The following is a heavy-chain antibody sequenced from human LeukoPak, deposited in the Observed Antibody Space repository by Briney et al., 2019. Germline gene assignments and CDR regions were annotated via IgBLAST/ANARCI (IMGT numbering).Heavy chain of an antibody. CDR3: ARVAPPGYSYGFVYYFDY. CDR2: IIPIFGTA. Sequence: SVKVSCKASGGTFSSYAIRWVRQAPGQGLEWMGGIIPIFGTANYAQKFQGRVTITADESTSTAYMELSSLRSEDTAVYYCARVAPPGYSYGFVYYFDYWGQGTLVTVSS. V-gene: IGHV1-69*13. D-gene: IGHD5-18*01. J-gene: IGHJ4*02. CDR1: GGTFSSYA.